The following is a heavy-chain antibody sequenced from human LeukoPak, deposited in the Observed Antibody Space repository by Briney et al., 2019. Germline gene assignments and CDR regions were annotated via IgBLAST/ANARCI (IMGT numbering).Heavy chain of an antibody. Sequence: GGSLRLSCAASGFTFSNYAMMWVRQPPGKGLEWVSSIVASYEGTFYANAVKGRFTISRDNSKSTLSLQMNSLRAEDTGVYYCAKGKAGGLVDLFDPWGQGTLVTVSS. CDR1: GFTFSNYA. CDR3: AKGKAGGLVDLFDP. J-gene: IGHJ5*02. D-gene: IGHD3/OR15-3a*01. V-gene: IGHV3-23*01. CDR2: IVASYEGT.